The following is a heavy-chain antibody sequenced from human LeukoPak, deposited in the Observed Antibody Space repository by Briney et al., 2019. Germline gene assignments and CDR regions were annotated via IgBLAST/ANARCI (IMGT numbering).Heavy chain of an antibody. CDR2: INHSGST. CDR1: GGSFSGYY. D-gene: IGHD3-22*01. CDR3: ARDVNYYDSSGYPLP. J-gene: IGHJ5*02. Sequence: KPSETLSLTCAVYGGSFSGYYWSWIRQPPGKGLEWIGEINHSGSTNYNPSLKSRVTISVDTSKNQFSLKLSIVTAADTAVYYCARDVNYYDSSGYPLPWGQGTLVTVSS. V-gene: IGHV4-34*01.